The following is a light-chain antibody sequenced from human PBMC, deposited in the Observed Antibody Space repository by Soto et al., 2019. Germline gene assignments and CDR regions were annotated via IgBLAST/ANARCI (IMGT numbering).Light chain of an antibody. Sequence: DIQMTQSPSTLSASVGDRVTITCRASQSIDIWLAWYQQKPGKAPKHLIYKASNLESGVPSRFSGGGSGTEFTLTISSLQPDDSATYYCQHYYGYSRTFGQGTKLEIK. V-gene: IGKV1-5*03. CDR2: KAS. CDR1: QSIDIW. J-gene: IGKJ2*01. CDR3: QHYYGYSRT.